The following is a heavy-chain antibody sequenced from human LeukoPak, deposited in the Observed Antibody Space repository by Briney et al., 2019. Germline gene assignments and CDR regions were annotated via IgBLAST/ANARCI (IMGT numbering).Heavy chain of an antibody. CDR2: NYYSGST. Sequence: PSETLSLTCTVSGGSISSSSYYWGWLRHPPGKGLEWIGSNYYSGSTYYNPPLKSRVTISVDTSKNQFSLKLSSVTAADTAVYYCARLRCSGGSCYFDYWGQGTLVTVSS. CDR1: GGSISSSSYY. V-gene: IGHV4-39*01. CDR3: ARLRCSGGSCYFDY. J-gene: IGHJ4*02. D-gene: IGHD2-15*01.